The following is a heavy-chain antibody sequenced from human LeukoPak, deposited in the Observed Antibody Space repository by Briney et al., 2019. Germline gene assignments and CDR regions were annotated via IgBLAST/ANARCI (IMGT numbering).Heavy chain of an antibody. CDR1: GGSFSGYY. J-gene: IGHJ4*02. Sequence: PSETQSLTCAVYGGSFSGYYWSWIRQPPGKGLEWIGEINHSGSTNYNPSLKSRVTISVDTSKNQFSLKLSSVTAADTAVYYCASNWGRNDYWGQGTLVTVSS. D-gene: IGHD7-27*01. CDR2: INHSGST. CDR3: ASNWGRNDY. V-gene: IGHV4-34*01.